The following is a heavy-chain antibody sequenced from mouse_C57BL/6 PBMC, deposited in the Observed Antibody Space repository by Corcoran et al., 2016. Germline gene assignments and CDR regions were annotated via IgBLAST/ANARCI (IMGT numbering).Heavy chain of an antibody. V-gene: IGHV1-26*01. CDR2: INPNNGGT. CDR1: GYTFTDYY. Sequence: VQLQQSGPELVKPGASVKISCKASGYTFTDYYMNWVKQSHGKSLEWIGDINPNNGGTSYNQKFKGKATLTVDKSSSTAYMELRSLTSEDSAVYYCARFERYYAMDYWGQGTSVTVSS. CDR3: ARFERYYAMDY. J-gene: IGHJ4*01.